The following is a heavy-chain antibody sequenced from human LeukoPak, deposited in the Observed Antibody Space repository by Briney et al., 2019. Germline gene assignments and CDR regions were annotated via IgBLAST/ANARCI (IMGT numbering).Heavy chain of an antibody. Sequence: GRSLRLSCAPSGFSFNIYSMHWVRQAPGKAVECLAVISFDGSDKYYADSVKGRFTISSDNPQDTLYLQMNSLRSEDTATYYCARAPSMVRGVDMLWGWYLDLCGGGTLVTVSA. D-gene: IGHD3-10*01. CDR3: ARAPSMVRGVDMLWGWYLDL. CDR1: GFSFNIYS. V-gene: IGHV3-30*04. CDR2: ISFDGSDK. J-gene: IGHJ2*01.